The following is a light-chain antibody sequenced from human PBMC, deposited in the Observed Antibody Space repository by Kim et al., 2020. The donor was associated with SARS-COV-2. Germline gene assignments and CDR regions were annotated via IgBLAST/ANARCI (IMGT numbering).Light chain of an antibody. J-gene: IGKJ1*01. CDR2: GAS. CDR3: QQYNNWPLT. CDR1: QSVSNN. V-gene: IGKV3-15*01. Sequence: SPGERATPSCRASQSVSNNLGWYQQKRGQAPRLLIYGASTRATGIPARFSGSGSGTEFTLTISSLQSEDFAVYYCQQYNNWPLTFGQGTKVDIK.